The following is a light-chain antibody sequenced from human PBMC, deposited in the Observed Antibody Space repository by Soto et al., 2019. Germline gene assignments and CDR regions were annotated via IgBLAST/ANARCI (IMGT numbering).Light chain of an antibody. CDR3: KQYNNWPPIT. Sequence: EIVMTQSPATLSVSPGERATLSCRASQSVSSNLACYQQKPGQAPRLLIYGASTRATGIPARFSGSGSGTEFTLTFSSLQSEDFAVYCCKQYNNWPPITFGGGTKVEIK. J-gene: IGKJ4*01. V-gene: IGKV3-15*01. CDR1: QSVSSN. CDR2: GAS.